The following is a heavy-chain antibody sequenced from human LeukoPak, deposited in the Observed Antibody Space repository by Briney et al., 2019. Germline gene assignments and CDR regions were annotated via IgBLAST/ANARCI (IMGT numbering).Heavy chain of an antibody. V-gene: IGHV3-9*01. J-gene: IGHJ4*02. CDR3: AKDIFAMVREVVDD. CDR1: GFTFDDYA. CDR2: ISWNSGSI. Sequence: GGSLRLSCAASGFTFDDYAMHWVRQAPGEGLEWVSGISWNSGSIGYADSVKGRFTISRDNAKNSLYLQMNSLRAEDTALYYCAKDIFAMVREVVDDWGQGTLVTVSS. D-gene: IGHD3-10*01.